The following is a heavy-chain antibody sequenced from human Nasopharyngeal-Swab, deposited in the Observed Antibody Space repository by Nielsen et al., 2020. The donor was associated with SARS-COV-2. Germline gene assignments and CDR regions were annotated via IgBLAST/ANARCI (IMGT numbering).Heavy chain of an antibody. D-gene: IGHD3-10*01. CDR2: IYYTGST. CDR3: ARHGASGSFGDY. V-gene: IGHV4-59*08. CDR1: GGSVSNYY. Sequence: SETLSLTCTVSGGSVSNYYWSWIRQPPGKGLEYIGYIYYTGSTYYSPSLKGRVTMAVDTSKNQLSLKLTSVTAADTAVYYCARHGASGSFGDYWGQGTLVTVSS. J-gene: IGHJ4*02.